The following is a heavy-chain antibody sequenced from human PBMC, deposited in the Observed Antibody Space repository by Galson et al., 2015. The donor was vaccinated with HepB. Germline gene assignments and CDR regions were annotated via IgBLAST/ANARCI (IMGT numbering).Heavy chain of an antibody. J-gene: IGHJ4*02. V-gene: IGHV1-18*04. D-gene: IGHD5-18*01. CDR1: GYTFTSYG. CDR3: ARGTNGYSYGYSNY. CDR2: ISAYNGNT. Sequence: SVKVSCKASGYTFTSYGISWVRQAPGQGLEWMGWISAYNGNTNYAQKLQGRVTMTTDTSTSTAYMELRSLRSDDTAVYYCARGTNGYSYGYSNYWGQGTWSPFPQ.